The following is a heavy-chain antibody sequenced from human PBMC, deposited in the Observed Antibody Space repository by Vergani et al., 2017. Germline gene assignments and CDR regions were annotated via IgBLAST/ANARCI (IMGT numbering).Heavy chain of an antibody. V-gene: IGHV1-2*02. J-gene: IGHJ6*03. CDR1: GYNFTGYY. Sequence: QVQLVQSGAEVKKPGASVKVSCKASGYNFTGYYMHWVRQAPGQGLEWMGWINPNSGGTNYAQKFQGRGTMTRDTSISTAYMELSRLRSDDTAVYYCARVRTILGVVILRYYYMDVWGKGTTVTVSS. CDR3: ARVRTILGVVILRYYYMDV. D-gene: IGHD3-3*01. CDR2: INPNSGGT.